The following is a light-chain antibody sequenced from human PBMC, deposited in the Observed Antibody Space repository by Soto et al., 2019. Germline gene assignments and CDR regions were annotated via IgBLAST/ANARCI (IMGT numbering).Light chain of an antibody. CDR3: QQYNNWPYT. CDR2: GAS. CDR1: QPIASN. J-gene: IGKJ2*01. V-gene: IGKV3-15*01. Sequence: EIVMTQSPATVSVSLGGRATLSCTASQPIASNVAWYQQRPGQPPRLLIYGASTRASDVPDGFTGSGLGTQFTLTISSLHPEDLAVYFCQQYNNWPYTFGQGTKVDIK.